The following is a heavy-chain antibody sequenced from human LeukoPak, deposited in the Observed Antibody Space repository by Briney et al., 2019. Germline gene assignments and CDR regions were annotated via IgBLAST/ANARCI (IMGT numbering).Heavy chain of an antibody. J-gene: IGHJ4*02. D-gene: IGHD3-22*01. CDR1: GYTFSSHF. Sequence: GASVKVSCKASGYTFSSHFIHWVRQAPGQRLEWMGWINAGNGNTKYSRRFQGRVTITRDTSASTAYMELSSLRSEDTAVYYCATNRGVYDSSGTDYWGQGTLVTVSS. CDR3: ATNRGVYDSSGTDY. CDR2: INAGNGNT. V-gene: IGHV1-3*01.